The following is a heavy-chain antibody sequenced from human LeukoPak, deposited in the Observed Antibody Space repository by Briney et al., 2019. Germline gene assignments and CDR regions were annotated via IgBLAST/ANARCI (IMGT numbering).Heavy chain of an antibody. CDR2: IYSSGST. CDR1: GASISSFY. CDR3: ARKDGDY. Sequence: SETLSLTCTVSGASISSFYWTWIRQPAGKGLEWIGLIYSSGSTIYNPSLKSRVAMSVDMTKNQLSLKLRSVTAADAAMYYCARKDGDYWGEGTLVSVSS. V-gene: IGHV4-4*07. J-gene: IGHJ4*02.